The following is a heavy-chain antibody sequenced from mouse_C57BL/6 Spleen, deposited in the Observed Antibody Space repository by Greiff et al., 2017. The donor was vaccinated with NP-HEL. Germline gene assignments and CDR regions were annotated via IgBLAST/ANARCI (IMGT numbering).Heavy chain of an antibody. CDR2: ISSGSSTI. CDR3: ARSLYGNFAY. V-gene: IGHV5-17*01. Sequence: EVMLVESGGGLVKPGGSLKLSCAASGFTFSDYGMHWVRQAPEKGLEWVAYISSGSSTIYYADTVKGRFTISRDNAKNTLFLQMNSLGSEDTAMYYCARSLYGNFAYWGQGTLVTVSA. J-gene: IGHJ3*01. CDR1: GFTFSDYG. D-gene: IGHD2-1*01.